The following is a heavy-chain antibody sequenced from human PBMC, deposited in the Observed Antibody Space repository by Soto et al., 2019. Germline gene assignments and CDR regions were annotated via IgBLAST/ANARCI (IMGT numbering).Heavy chain of an antibody. CDR1: GGSISSYY. J-gene: IGHJ6*03. CDR3: AGNILPYYYYMDV. V-gene: IGHV4-59*08. CDR2: IYYSGST. Sequence: QVQLQESGPGLVKPSETLSLTCTVSGGSISSYYWSWIRQPPGKGLEWIGYIYYSGSTNYNPSLKSRVTISVDTSKNQFSRKLSSVTAADTAVYYCAGNILPYYYYMDVWGKGTTVTVSS. D-gene: IGHD2-15*01.